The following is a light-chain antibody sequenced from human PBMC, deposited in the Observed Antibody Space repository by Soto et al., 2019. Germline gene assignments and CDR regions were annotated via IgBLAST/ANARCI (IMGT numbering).Light chain of an antibody. Sequence: EIVMTQSPATLSVSPGERATLSCRASQGVRSTLAWYQQKPGQAPRLLIYGASTRATGVPARFSGSGSGTEFTLTISSLQSEDFAVYDCQQYNNWPPTFGHGTQVEIK. J-gene: IGKJ1*01. CDR3: QQYNNWPPT. CDR1: QGVRST. CDR2: GAS. V-gene: IGKV3-15*01.